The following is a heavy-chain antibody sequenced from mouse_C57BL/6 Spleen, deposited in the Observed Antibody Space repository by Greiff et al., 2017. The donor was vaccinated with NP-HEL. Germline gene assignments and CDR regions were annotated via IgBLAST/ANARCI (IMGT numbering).Heavy chain of an antibody. V-gene: IGHV1-82*01. Sequence: QVQLQQSGPELVKPGASVKISCKASGYAFSSSWMNWVKQRPGKGLEWIGRIYPGDGDTNYNGKFKGKATLTADKSSSTAYMQLSSLTSEDSAVYFCARSLYYGYDGNAMDYWGQGTSVTVSS. CDR1: GYAFSSSW. D-gene: IGHD2-2*01. CDR3: ARSLYYGYDGNAMDY. J-gene: IGHJ4*01. CDR2: IYPGDGDT.